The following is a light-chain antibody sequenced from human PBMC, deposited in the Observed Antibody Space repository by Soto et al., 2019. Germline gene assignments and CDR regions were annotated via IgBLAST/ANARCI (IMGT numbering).Light chain of an antibody. CDR1: QSVRSDD. V-gene: IGKV3-20*01. Sequence: FTQSPCSLSLNQGERATLSCRASQSVRSDDLACYQQKPGQAPRLLVSGASSRAPGIPDRLSASGSGKDFPLTISCLEPADSAVYYCQHYVNSPPFCQGS. CDR2: GAS. CDR3: QHYVNSPP. J-gene: IGKJ1*01.